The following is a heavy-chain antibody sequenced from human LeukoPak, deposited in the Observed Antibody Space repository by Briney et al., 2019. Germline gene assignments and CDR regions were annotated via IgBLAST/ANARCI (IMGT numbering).Heavy chain of an antibody. J-gene: IGHJ4*02. D-gene: IGHD3-9*01. Sequence: PGGSLRLSCAASGFTFSSYEMNWVRQAPEKGLEWVSYISSSGSTIYYADSVKGRFTISRDNAKNSLYLQMNSLRAEDTAVYYCAREGRYFLLWGQGTLVTVSS. CDR1: GFTFSSYE. V-gene: IGHV3-48*03. CDR3: AREGRYFLL. CDR2: ISSSGSTI.